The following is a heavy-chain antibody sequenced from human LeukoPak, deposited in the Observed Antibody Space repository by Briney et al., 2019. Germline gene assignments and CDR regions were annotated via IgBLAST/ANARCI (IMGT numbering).Heavy chain of an antibody. CDR3: AKGVEIVLMVSRFDP. CDR2: ISGSGGST. CDR1: GFTFSSYA. V-gene: IGHV3-23*01. J-gene: IGHJ5*02. Sequence: GGSLRLSCAASGFTFSSYAMSWLPQAPGKGLEWVSAISGSGGSTYYADSVKGRFTISRDNSKNTLYLQMNSLRAEDTAVYYCAKGVEIVLMVSRFDPWGQGTLVTVSS. D-gene: IGHD2-8*01.